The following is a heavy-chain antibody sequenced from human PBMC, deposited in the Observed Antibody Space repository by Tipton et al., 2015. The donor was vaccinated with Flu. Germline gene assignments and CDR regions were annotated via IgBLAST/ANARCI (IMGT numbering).Heavy chain of an antibody. CDR2: MNPNSGNT. CDR1: GYTFTGYY. Sequence: QSGAEVKKPGASVKVSCKASGYTFTGYYMHWVRQAPGQGLEWMGWMNPNSGNTGYAQKFQGRVTMTRNTSISTAYMELSSLRSEDTAVYYCARRRKAFYNNWFDPWGQGTLVTVSS. D-gene: IGHD2/OR15-2a*01. CDR3: ARRRKAFYNNWFDP. V-gene: IGHV1-8*02. J-gene: IGHJ5*02.